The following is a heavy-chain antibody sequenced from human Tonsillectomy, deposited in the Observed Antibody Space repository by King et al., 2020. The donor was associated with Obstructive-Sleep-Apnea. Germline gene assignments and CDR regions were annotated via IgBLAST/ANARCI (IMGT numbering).Heavy chain of an antibody. CDR3: ARGPYCSSTSCYSPNWFDP. J-gene: IGHJ5*02. CDR2: IYYSGST. V-gene: IGHV4-39*07. D-gene: IGHD2-2*01. Sequence: HLQLQESGPGLVKASETLSLTCTVSGGSISSSSYYWGWIRQPPGKGLEWIGSIYYSGSTYYNPSLKSRVTISVDTSKNQFSLKLSSVTAADTAVYYCARGPYCSSTSCYSPNWFDPWGQGTLVTVSS. CDR1: GGSISSSSYY.